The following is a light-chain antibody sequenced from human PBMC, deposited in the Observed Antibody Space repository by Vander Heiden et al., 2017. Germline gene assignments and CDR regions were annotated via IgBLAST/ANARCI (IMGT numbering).Light chain of an antibody. Sequence: DIHVPQSPSSLSASIGDRVTITCRASQNIRINLNWYQRKPGKAPKLLIYRASNLQSGVPSTFSGSGSGTDFTLTITSLQPEDFATYFCHQTYSSPYTFGQGTKLEI. CDR3: HQTYSSPYT. J-gene: IGKJ2*01. CDR2: RAS. V-gene: IGKV1-39*01. CDR1: QNIRIN.